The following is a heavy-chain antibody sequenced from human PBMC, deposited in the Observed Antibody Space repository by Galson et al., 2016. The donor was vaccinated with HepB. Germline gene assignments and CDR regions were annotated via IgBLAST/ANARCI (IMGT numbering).Heavy chain of an antibody. CDR2: ISLDGTNE. V-gene: IGHV3-33*05. D-gene: IGHD3-9*01. CDR1: RFTFSRFG. CDR3: ARGSVSFDFDP. J-gene: IGHJ5*02. Sequence: SLRLSCAASRFTFSRFGMHWVRQAPGKGLEWVAIISLDGTNEYYADSVKGRFAISRDNSKNTLYLQMNSLRAEDTATYYCARGSVSFDFDPWGQGTLVTVSS.